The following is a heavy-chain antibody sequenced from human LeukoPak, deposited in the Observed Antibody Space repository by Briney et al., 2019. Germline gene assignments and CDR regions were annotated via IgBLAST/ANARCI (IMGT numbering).Heavy chain of an antibody. V-gene: IGHV4-4*02. D-gene: IGHD3-16*01. J-gene: IGHJ4*02. CDR3: ARRKDFVAVDGLRLYPFDY. Sequence: SETLSLTCAVSGDSISSGNWWTWVRQPPGKGLEWIGEIYHSGSTNYNPSLKSRVTISVDKSKNQFSLKVNSVTAADTAVYYCARRKDFVAVDGLRLYPFDYWGQGTLVTVSS. CDR1: GDSISSGNW. CDR2: IYHSGST.